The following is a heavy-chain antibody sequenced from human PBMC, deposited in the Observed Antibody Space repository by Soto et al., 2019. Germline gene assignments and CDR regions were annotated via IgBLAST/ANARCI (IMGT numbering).Heavy chain of an antibody. CDR2: TRGSGGTT. CDR3: AKGDSICWYV. CDR1: GLTCSSYA. D-gene: IGHD3-3*02. Sequence: GGFKTVIGGASGLTCSSYAMSWVGQAPGKRLDWVSATRGSGGTTSYADSVKARFPISRDNSKNTLYLQMNSLRAEDTAVYYCAKGDSICWYV. J-gene: IGHJ2*01. V-gene: IGHV3-23*01.